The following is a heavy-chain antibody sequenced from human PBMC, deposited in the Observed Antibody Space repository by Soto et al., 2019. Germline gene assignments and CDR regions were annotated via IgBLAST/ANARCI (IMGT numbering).Heavy chain of an antibody. V-gene: IGHV3-64D*06. CDR3: VKGEYYYDSSGYYPFDY. CDR1: GFTLSICA. Sequence: GRDLRLSCSASGFTLSICAMHSVRQAPGKGLEYVSSISTNGGSTDYADSVKGRFTISRDNSKNTVYLQMSSLRVEDTAVYYCVKGEYYYDSSGYYPFDYWGQGT. J-gene: IGHJ4*02. D-gene: IGHD3-22*01. CDR2: ISTNGGST.